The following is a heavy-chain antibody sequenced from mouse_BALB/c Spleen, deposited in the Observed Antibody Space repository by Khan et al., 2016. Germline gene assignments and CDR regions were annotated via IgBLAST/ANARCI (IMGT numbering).Heavy chain of an antibody. J-gene: IGHJ4*01. Sequence: VQLQQSGAELVRSGASVKLSCTTSGFNIKDYYIHWVKQRPEQGLEWLGWIDPENGDTEYAPKFQGKATMTADTSSNTAYLQLNSMTSEDTAVYYCNAGWLGRDYYAMDYWGQGTSVTVSS. CDR3: NAGWLGRDYYAMDY. CDR1: GFNIKDYY. CDR2: IDPENGDT. D-gene: IGHD4-1*01. V-gene: IGHV14-4*02.